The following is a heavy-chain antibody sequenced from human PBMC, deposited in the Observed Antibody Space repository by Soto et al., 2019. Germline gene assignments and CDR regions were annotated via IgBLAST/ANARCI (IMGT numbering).Heavy chain of an antibody. V-gene: IGHV3-7*04. CDR2: IKQDGSAQ. J-gene: IGHJ4*02. Sequence: HPGGSLRLSCAASGFTFSTSWMTWVRQAPGKGLEWVANIKQDGSAQYYVDSLKGRFSVSRDNAKNSLYLQMDSLRADDTAMYFCVGGAFKSGWYLYYFDYWGQGALVPVSP. CDR1: GFTFSTSW. CDR3: VGGAFKSGWYLYYFDY. D-gene: IGHD6-19*01.